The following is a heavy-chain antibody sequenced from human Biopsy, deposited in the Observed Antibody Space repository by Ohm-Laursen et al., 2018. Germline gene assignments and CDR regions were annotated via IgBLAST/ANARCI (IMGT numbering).Heavy chain of an antibody. CDR1: GGSFTGHY. D-gene: IGHD4-23*01. V-gene: IGHV4-59*11. CDR2: ISYTGYT. J-gene: IGHJ1*01. CDR3: ARGSNEYGGLYFPH. Sequence: TLSLTCTVSGGSFTGHYWSWIRQPPGKGLEWIGNISYTGYTSYKSSLKSRVTISLDTSRKHFYLRLTSLAAADTAVYYCARGSNEYGGLYFPHWGQGTLVTVSS.